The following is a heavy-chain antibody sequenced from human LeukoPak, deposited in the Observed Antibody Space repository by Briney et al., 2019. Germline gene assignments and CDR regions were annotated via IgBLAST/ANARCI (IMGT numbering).Heavy chain of an antibody. CDR3: ARQVGYDSSGYNWFDP. V-gene: IGHV4-59*08. CDR1: VGFMSSCY. J-gene: IGHJ5*02. CDR2: IYYSGST. Sequence: SETLSLTCTVSVGFMSSCYWIWIRQPPGKGLEWIGYIYYSGSTNYDPSLKSRVTISVDTSKNQFSLKLSSVTAADTAVYYCARQVGYDSSGYNWFDPWGQGTLVTVSS. D-gene: IGHD3-22*01.